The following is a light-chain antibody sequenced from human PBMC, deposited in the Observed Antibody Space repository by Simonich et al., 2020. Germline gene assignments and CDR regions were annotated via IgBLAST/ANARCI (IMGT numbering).Light chain of an antibody. CDR1: QSVLYSSNNKNY. CDR2: WAS. J-gene: IGKJ2*01. CDR3: QQYYSTPYT. V-gene: IGKV4-1*01. Sequence: DIVMTQSPYSLAVSLGESATLNCKSSQSVLYSSNNKNYLSWYQQKPGQPPKLLIYWASTRESGVPDRCSGSGSGTDFTLTISSLQAEDVAVYYCQQYYSTPYTFGQGTKLEIK.